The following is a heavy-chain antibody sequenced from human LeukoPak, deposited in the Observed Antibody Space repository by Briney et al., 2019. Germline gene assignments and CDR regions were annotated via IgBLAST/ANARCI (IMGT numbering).Heavy chain of an antibody. V-gene: IGHV3-21*01. CDR1: GFTFSSCG. CDR3: ATETIGRHYDY. J-gene: IGHJ4*02. Sequence: GGSLRLSCAASGFTFSSCGFNWVRQAPGKGLEWVSSIGPTGTDRYYADSVKGRFTISRDNAKNSTYLQMDSLRDEDTAVYYCATETIGRHYDYWGQGTLLTVSS. CDR2: IGPTGTDR. D-gene: IGHD1-14*01.